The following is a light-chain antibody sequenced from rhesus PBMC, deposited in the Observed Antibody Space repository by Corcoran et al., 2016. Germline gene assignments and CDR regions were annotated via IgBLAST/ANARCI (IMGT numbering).Light chain of an antibody. CDR3: CSYAGRYQYI. CDR2: EVT. CDR1: SSDISDYNY. V-gene: IGLV2-32*01. J-gene: IGLJ1*01. Sequence: QAALPQPRSVSGSPGQSVTISCTGTSSDISDYNYFSWYQQHPDTAPKLLIYEVTKRPSGVSDRFSGSKSGSTASLTIAELQAEDEADYFRCSYAGRYQYIFDVGTRLTVL.